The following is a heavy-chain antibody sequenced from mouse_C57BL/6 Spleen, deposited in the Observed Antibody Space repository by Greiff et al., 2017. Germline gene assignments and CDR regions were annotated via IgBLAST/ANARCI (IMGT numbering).Heavy chain of an antibody. CDR2: IDPENGDT. CDR1: GYTFTDDY. J-gene: IGHJ2*01. Sequence: EVQLQQSGAELVRPGASVKLSCTASGYTFTDDYMHWVKQRPEQGLEWIGRIDPENGDTEYASKFQGKATLTADTSSNTAYLQLSSLTSEDTAVSCWIGAMDYWGQGTTLTVSS. V-gene: IGHV14-4*01. CDR3: IGAMDY. D-gene: IGHD3-1*01.